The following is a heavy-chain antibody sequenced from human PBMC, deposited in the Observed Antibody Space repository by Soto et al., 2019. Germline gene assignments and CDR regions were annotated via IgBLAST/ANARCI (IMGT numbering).Heavy chain of an antibody. CDR1: GFTFSSYA. Sequence: RLSFAASGFTFSSYAMSWGRQAPGKGLEWVSGISNSGVTTYYADSGKGRFTISRDNSKNTLYLQINSLRADDSAVYYCVKDPLYDSWSDQQDMLDVWGQGTTGTASS. CDR3: VKDPLYDSWSDQQDMLDV. D-gene: IGHD3-3*01. J-gene: IGHJ6*02. CDR2: ISNSGVTT. V-gene: IGHV3-23*01.